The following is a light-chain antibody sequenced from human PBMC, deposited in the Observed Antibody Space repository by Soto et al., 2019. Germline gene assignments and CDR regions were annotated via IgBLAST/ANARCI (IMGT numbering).Light chain of an antibody. J-gene: IGKJ2*01. CDR2: LVS. Sequence: DVVMTQSPLSLPVTLGQPASISCRSSQSLVHSDGNTYLNWFQQRPGLSPRRLIYLVSTRDSGVPDRLSGSGSGTDFTLKISRVDAEDVGVYYCMQGTHCLTVYTFGQGTRLEIK. CDR3: MQGTHCLTVYT. CDR1: QSLVHSDGNTY. V-gene: IGKV2-30*02.